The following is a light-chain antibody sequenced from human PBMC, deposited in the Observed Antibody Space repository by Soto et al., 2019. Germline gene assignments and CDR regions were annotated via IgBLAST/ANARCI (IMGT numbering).Light chain of an antibody. J-gene: IGKJ1*01. Sequence: EIVLTQSPGTLSLSPGEGATLSCRASQSIGGNFLAWYQQRRGQAPRLLIHGASNRATGIPDRFIGSGSGTDFTLTITRLEPEDFAVYYCQQYGGSPRTFGQGTKVEVK. CDR3: QQYGGSPRT. CDR2: GAS. CDR1: QSIGGNF. V-gene: IGKV3-20*01.